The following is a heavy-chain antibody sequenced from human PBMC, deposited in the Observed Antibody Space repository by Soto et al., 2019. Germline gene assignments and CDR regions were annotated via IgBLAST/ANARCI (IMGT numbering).Heavy chain of an antibody. J-gene: IGHJ4*02. CDR1: GVSISSYY. Sequence: SETLSLTCTVSGVSISSYYWYWIRQPPGKGLEWIGYISYGGSTNYNPSLKSRVTISVDTSKNQFSLKLTSVTAADTAVYYCARGLFDFWSGWDYWGEATLVTVS. V-gene: IGHV4-59*01. D-gene: IGHD3-3*01. CDR2: ISYGGST. CDR3: ARGLFDFWSGWDY.